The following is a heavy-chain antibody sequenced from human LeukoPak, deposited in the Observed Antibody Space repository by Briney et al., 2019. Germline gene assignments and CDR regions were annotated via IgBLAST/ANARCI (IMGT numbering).Heavy chain of an antibody. CDR3: ARDRGGYCSGGSCPPRY. V-gene: IGHV4-59*01. Sequence: SQTLSLTCTVSGGSISSYYWSWIRQPPGKGLEWIGYIYYSGSTNYNPSLKSRVTISVDTSKNQFSLKLSSVTAADTAVYYCARDRGGYCSGGSCPPRYWGQGTLVTVSS. J-gene: IGHJ4*02. CDR2: IYYSGST. CDR1: GGSISSYY. D-gene: IGHD2-15*01.